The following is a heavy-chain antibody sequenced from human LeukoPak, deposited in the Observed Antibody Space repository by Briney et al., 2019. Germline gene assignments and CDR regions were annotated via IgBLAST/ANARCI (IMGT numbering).Heavy chain of an antibody. CDR2: ISYDGSNK. CDR3: ARAESSDTFDI. V-gene: IGHV3-30-3*01. Sequence: AGRSLRLSCAASGFTFSSYAMPWVRQAPGKRLEWVAVISYDGSNKYYADSVKGRFTISRDSSKNTLYLQMNSLRAEDTAVYYCARAESSDTFDIWGQGTMVTVSS. J-gene: IGHJ3*02. D-gene: IGHD6-6*01. CDR1: GFTFSSYA.